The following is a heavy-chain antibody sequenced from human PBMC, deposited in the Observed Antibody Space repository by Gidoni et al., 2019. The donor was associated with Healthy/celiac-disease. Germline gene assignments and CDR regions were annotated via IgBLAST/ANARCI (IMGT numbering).Heavy chain of an antibody. V-gene: IGHV5-10-1*03. J-gene: IGHJ6*02. CDR3: ARRTVVVPAALDYYYGMDV. Sequence: EVQLVQSGAEVKKPGESLRISCKGSGYSFTSYWIRWVRQMPGKGLEWMGRINPSDSYTNYSPSFQGHVTISADKSISTAYLQWSSLKASDTAMYYCARRTVVVPAALDYYYGMDVWGQGTTVTASS. CDR1: GYSFTSYW. D-gene: IGHD2-2*01. CDR2: INPSDSYT.